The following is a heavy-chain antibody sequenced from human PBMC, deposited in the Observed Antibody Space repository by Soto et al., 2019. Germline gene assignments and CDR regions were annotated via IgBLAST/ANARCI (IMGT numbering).Heavy chain of an antibody. Sequence: GGSLRLSCAASGFTFSAYAMSWVRQAPGKGLEWVSVISGSGDATYYADSVKGRFTISRDNSKNTLYLQMNSLRAEDAAVYYCASVRYFDWLFPTGYWGQGTLVTVSS. D-gene: IGHD3-9*01. CDR2: ISGSGDAT. J-gene: IGHJ4*02. CDR3: ASVRYFDWLFPTGY. V-gene: IGHV3-23*01. CDR1: GFTFSAYA.